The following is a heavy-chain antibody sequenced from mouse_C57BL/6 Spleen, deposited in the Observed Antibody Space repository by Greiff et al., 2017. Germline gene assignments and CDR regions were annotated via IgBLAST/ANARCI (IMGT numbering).Heavy chain of an antibody. CDR1: GYTFTSYW. Sequence: VQLQQPGAELVRPGSSVKLSCKASGYTFTSYWMHWVKQRPIQGLEWIGNIDPSDSDTHYNQKFKDKATLTVDKSSSTAYMQLSSLTSEDSAVYYCARIGYGSSSSWFAYWGQGTLVTVSA. CDR3: ARIGYGSSSSWFAY. CDR2: IDPSDSDT. V-gene: IGHV1-52*01. J-gene: IGHJ3*01. D-gene: IGHD1-1*01.